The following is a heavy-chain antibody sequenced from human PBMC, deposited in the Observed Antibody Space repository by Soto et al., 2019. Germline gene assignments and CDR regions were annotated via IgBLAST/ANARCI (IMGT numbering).Heavy chain of an antibody. CDR1: GFIFSNYA. D-gene: IGHD6-19*01. CDR3: GKALHQWLSLSDY. CDR2: VSGGGDRT. V-gene: IGHV3-23*01. Sequence: GGFLRLSCAASGFIFSNYAMNWVRQAPGKGLEWVSSVSGGGDRTHYADSVKGRFTISRDNSKSTFYLQLNGLRVEDTAVYFCGKALHQWLSLSDYWGQGTQVNVSS. J-gene: IGHJ4*02.